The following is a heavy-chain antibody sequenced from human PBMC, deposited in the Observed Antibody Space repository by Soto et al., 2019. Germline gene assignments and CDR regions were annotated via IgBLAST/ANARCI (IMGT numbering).Heavy chain of an antibody. V-gene: IGHV3-23*01. Sequence: GSLRLSCTASGFTFYTYAMTWVRQAPGKGLEWVSSITDTGVTTYYADSVKGRFTISRDNSKNTLYLQMNSLRTDDSAVYYCAKDTPVVMFLFDSWGRGTLVTVSS. CDR2: ITDTGVTT. D-gene: IGHD2-15*01. CDR1: GFTFYTYA. J-gene: IGHJ4*02. CDR3: AKDTPVVMFLFDS.